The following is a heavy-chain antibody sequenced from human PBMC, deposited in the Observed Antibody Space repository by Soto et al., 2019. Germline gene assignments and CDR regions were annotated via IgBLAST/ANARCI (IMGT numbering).Heavy chain of an antibody. Sequence: PGESLKTSCKGSGYCFTNYWIGLVREIAGKGLEWMGMIYPGNANTRYSPSFQGQVTITADKSISTAYLQWSSLKASDTAMYYCARLEVRGVITPFDYWGQGTLVTVSS. CDR3: ARLEVRGVITPFDY. CDR1: GYCFTNYW. CDR2: IYPGNANT. D-gene: IGHD3-10*01. J-gene: IGHJ4*02. V-gene: IGHV5-51*01.